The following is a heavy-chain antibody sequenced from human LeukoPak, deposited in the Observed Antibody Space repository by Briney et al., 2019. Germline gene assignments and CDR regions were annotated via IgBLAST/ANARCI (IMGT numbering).Heavy chain of an antibody. V-gene: IGHV4-31*03. CDR2: IYYSGST. D-gene: IGHD3-3*01. Sequence: TLSLTCTVSGGSIRSGGHYWSWISQHPGKGLEWIGYIYYSGSTYYNPSLKSRVTISVDRSKNQFSLKLSSVTAADTAVYYCARSRVWSDYWGYFDYWGQGILVTVSS. J-gene: IGHJ4*02. CDR3: ARSRVWSDYWGYFDY. CDR1: GGSIRSGGHY.